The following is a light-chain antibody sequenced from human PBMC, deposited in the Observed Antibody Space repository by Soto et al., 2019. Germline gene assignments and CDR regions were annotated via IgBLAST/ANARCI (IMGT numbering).Light chain of an antibody. J-gene: IGKJ4*01. Sequence: EIVMTQSPATLSVSPVDRPTLSCRPSQSISSNLAWYQQKPGQAPRLLMFRTSSRATGFPARFSGSGSGTEFNLTISSLQSEDFGVYYCQQYNNWPRATFGGGTKVDIK. CDR3: QQYNNWPRAT. V-gene: IGKV3-15*01. CDR1: QSISSN. CDR2: RTS.